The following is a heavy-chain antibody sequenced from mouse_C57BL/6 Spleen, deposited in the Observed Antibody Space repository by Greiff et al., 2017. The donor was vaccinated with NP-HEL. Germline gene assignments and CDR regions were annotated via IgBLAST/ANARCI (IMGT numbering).Heavy chain of an antibody. V-gene: IGHV1-50*01. Sequence: VKLVESGAELVKPGASVKLSCKASGYTFTSYWMQWVKQRPGQGLEWIGEIDPSDSYTNYNQKFKGKATLTVDTSSSTAYMQLSSLTSEDSAVYYWASGSRDWYFDVWGTGTTVTVSS. CDR3: ASGSRDWYFDV. D-gene: IGHD1-1*01. CDR2: IDPSDSYT. J-gene: IGHJ1*03. CDR1: GYTFTSYW.